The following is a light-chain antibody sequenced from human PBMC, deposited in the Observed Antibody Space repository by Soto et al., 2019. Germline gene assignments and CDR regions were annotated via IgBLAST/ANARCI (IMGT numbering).Light chain of an antibody. V-gene: IGKV1-5*03. J-gene: IGKJ1*01. CDR1: QTISSW. CDR2: KAS. Sequence: DIQMTQSPSTLSGSVGDRVTITCRASQTISSWLAWYQQKPGKAPKLLIYKASTLKSGDPSRFSGSGSGTEFTLTISSLQPDDFATYYCQHYNSYSEAFGQWTKVEL. CDR3: QHYNSYSEA.